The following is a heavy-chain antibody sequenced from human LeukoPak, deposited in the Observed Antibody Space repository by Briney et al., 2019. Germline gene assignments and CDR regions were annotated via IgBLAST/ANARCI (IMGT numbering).Heavy chain of an antibody. D-gene: IGHD3-10*01. CDR2: IYHSGST. V-gene: IGHV4-38-2*02. Sequence: SETLSLTCTVSGYSISSGYYWGWIRQPPGKGLEWIGSIYHSGSTYYNPSLKSRVTISVDTSKNQFSLKLSSVTAADTAVYYCARDLITMVRGVIIQGWFDPWGQGTLVTVSS. CDR3: ARDLITMVRGVIIQGWFDP. CDR1: GYSISSGYY. J-gene: IGHJ5*02.